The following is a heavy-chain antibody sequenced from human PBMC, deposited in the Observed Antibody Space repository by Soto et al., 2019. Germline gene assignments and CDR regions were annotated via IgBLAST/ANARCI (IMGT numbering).Heavy chain of an antibody. CDR2: ALATGSAT. D-gene: IGHD4-17*01. J-gene: IGHJ4*02. Sequence: GGSLRLSCAASGFTFSTYTMNWVRQPPGRGLEWVSAALATGSATFYADSVKGRFTISRDNSKNTLYLQMNNLRAEDTAVYYCAKDFTPDGYWDFDYWGQGTLVTV. CDR3: AKDFTPDGYWDFDY. V-gene: IGHV3-23*01. CDR1: GFTFSTYT.